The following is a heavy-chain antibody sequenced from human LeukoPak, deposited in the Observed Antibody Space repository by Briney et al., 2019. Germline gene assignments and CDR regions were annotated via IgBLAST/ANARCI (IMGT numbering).Heavy chain of an antibody. D-gene: IGHD3-3*01. CDR1: GYTFTSYD. V-gene: IGHV1-8*01. CDR3: ARGVSSWSGCYSPDFDY. CDR2: MNPNSGNT. J-gene: IGHJ4*02. Sequence: ASVKVSRRASGYTFTSYDINWVRQATGQGLEWMGWMNPNSGNTGYAQKFQGRVTMTRNTSISTAYMELSSLRSEDTAVYYCARGVSSWSGCYSPDFDYWGQGTLVTVSS.